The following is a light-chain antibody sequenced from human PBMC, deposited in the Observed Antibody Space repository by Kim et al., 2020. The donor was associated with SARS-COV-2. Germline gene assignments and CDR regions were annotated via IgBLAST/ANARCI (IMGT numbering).Light chain of an antibody. V-gene: IGKV4-1*01. CDR3: QQYYSTPRT. J-gene: IGKJ1*01. CDR1: QSVLYSSNNKNC. CDR2: GAS. Sequence: DIVMTQSPDSLAVSLGERATVNCKSSQSVLYSSNNKNCLAWYQQKPGQPPKLLIYGASTRESGVPDRFSGSGSGTDFTLTISSLQAEDVAVYYCQQYYSTPRTFGQGTKVDIK.